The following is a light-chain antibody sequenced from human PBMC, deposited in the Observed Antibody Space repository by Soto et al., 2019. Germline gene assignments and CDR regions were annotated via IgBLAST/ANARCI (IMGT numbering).Light chain of an antibody. J-gene: IGKJ4*01. CDR2: DAS. Sequence: EIVLTQSPATLSLSPGERATLSCRASQSVRRYLAWYQQKPGQAPRLLIYDASNRATGIPARCSGSGSGTDFTLTISSLEPEDFAVYHCQQRTNWPLTFGGGTTLEIQ. CDR1: QSVRRY. CDR3: QQRTNWPLT. V-gene: IGKV3-11*01.